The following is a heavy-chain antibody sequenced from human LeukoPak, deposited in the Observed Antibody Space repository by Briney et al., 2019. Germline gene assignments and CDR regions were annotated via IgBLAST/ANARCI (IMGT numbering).Heavy chain of an antibody. Sequence: PGRSLRLSCAASGFTFSSYAMHWVRQAPGKGLEWVAAISYDGSNKYYADSVKGRFTISRDNSKNTLYLQMNSLRAEDTAVYYCARDGSPTYYFDYWGQGTLVTVSS. CDR3: ARDGSPTYYFDY. CDR2: ISYDGSNK. V-gene: IGHV3-30-3*01. J-gene: IGHJ4*02. CDR1: GFTFSSYA. D-gene: IGHD3-16*01.